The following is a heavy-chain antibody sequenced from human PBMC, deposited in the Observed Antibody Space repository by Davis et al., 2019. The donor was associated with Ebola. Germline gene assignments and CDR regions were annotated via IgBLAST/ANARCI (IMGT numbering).Heavy chain of an antibody. CDR3: DREDLYGDDY. CDR1: GYIFISYD. D-gene: IGHD4-17*01. J-gene: IGHJ4*02. Sequence: ASVKVSCKTSGYIFISYDMHWVRQAPGQGLEWMGVIDPRDGSTHYPQKFQGRITMTRDRSTSTIYMELSSLRSDDTAVYYCDREDLYGDDYWGQGTLVTVSS. V-gene: IGHV1-46*01. CDR2: IDPRDGST.